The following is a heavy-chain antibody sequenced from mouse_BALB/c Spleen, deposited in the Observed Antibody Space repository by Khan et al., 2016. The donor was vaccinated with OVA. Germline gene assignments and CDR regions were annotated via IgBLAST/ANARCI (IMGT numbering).Heavy chain of an antibody. CDR3: VNHGSSSAWFTY. V-gene: IGHV1-7*01. J-gene: IGHJ3*01. D-gene: IGHD1-1*01. Sequence: VELVESGAELAKPGASVKMSCKASGYTFTNYWMHWVKQRPGRGREWIGYINPSTGYPKYNQKFKDKATLTADKSSSTAYMQLSSLTSEDSAVYYCVNHGSSSAWFTYWGQGTLVTVSA. CDR1: GYTFTNYW. CDR2: INPSTGYP.